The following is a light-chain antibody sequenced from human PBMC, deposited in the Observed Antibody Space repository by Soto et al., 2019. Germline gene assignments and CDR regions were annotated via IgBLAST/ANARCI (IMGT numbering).Light chain of an antibody. Sequence: EIVLTQSPTTLSLSPGERATLSCRASQSVNSYLAWYQQKPGQAPRLLIYDASNRATGIPARFSGSGAGTDFTLTISSLEPEDFAVYYCQQRSNWPPLTFGGGTQVEIK. J-gene: IGKJ4*01. CDR1: QSVNSY. V-gene: IGKV3-11*01. CDR2: DAS. CDR3: QQRSNWPPLT.